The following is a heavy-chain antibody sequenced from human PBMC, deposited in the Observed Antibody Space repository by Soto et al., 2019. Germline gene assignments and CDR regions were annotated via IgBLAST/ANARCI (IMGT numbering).Heavy chain of an antibody. V-gene: IGHV1-69*13. CDR2: IIPIFGTA. D-gene: IGHD6-13*01. J-gene: IGHJ6*02. CDR1: GGTFSSYA. Sequence: SVKVSCKASGGTFSSYAISWVRQAPGQGLEWMGGIIPIFGTANYAQKFQGRVTITADESTSTAYMELSSLRSEDTAVYYCARGFIAAPKSPSRTSTRFVYGMDVWGQGTTVTVS. CDR3: ARGFIAAPKSPSRTSTRFVYGMDV.